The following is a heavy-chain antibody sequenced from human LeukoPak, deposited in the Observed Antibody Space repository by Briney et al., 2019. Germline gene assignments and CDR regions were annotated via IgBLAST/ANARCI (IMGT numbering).Heavy chain of an antibody. J-gene: IGHJ3*02. Sequence: GGSLRLSCAASGFTFSSYWMSWVRQAPGKGLEWVANIKQDGSEKYYVDSVKGRFTISRDNAKNSLYLQMNSLRAEDTAVYYCARAASSSWYDDAFDIWGQGTMVTVSS. V-gene: IGHV3-7*01. CDR2: IKQDGSEK. CDR1: GFTFSSYW. CDR3: ARAASSSWYDDAFDI. D-gene: IGHD6-13*01.